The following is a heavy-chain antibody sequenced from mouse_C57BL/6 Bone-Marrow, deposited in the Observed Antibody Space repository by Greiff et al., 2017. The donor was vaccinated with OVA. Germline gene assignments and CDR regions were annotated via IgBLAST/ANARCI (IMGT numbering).Heavy chain of an antibody. J-gene: IGHJ3*01. CDR1: GFTFSSYG. CDR3: ARRATPFAY. CDR2: ISSGGSYT. Sequence: EVQRVESGGDLVKPGGSLKLSCAASGFTFSSYGMSWVRQTPDKRLEWVATISSGGSYTYYPDSVKGRFTISRDNAKNTLYLQMSSLKSEDTAMYYCARRATPFAYWGQGTLVTVSA. V-gene: IGHV5-6*01. D-gene: IGHD6-1*01.